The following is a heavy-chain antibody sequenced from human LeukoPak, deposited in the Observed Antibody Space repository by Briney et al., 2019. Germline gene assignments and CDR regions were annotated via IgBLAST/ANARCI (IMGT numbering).Heavy chain of an antibody. CDR1: GFTFSSYG. D-gene: IGHD1-26*01. CDR3: AKEGTVGVVFDY. Sequence: PGGSLRLSCAASGFTFSSYGMHWVRQAPGKGLEWVAFIRYDGSNKYYADSVRGRFTISRDNSKNMLYLQMNSLRAEDLAVYYCAKEGTVGVVFDYWGQGTLVTVSS. CDR2: IRYDGSNK. J-gene: IGHJ4*02. V-gene: IGHV3-30*02.